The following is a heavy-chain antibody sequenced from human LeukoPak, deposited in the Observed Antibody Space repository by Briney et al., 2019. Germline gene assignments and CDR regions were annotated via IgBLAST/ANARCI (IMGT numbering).Heavy chain of an antibody. V-gene: IGHV4-59*08. Sequence: KPSETLSLTCTVSGGSISSYYWSWIRLPPGKGLEWIGYIYYSGSTNYNPSLKSRVTISVDTSKNQFSLKLSSVTAADTAVYYCARRDRGLTDAFDIWGQGTMVTVSS. CDR2: IYYSGST. J-gene: IGHJ3*02. D-gene: IGHD5-12*01. CDR3: ARRDRGLTDAFDI. CDR1: GGSISSYY.